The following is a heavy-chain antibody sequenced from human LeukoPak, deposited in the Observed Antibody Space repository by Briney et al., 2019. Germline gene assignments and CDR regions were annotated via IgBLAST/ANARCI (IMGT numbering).Heavy chain of an antibody. V-gene: IGHV3-74*01. CDR2: INGDGSRI. Sequence: GGSLRLSCAASGFTFSSYWMHWVRQAPGEGLVWVSRINGDGSRISYADSVQGRFTISRDNAKNTLYLQMNSLRAEDTAVYYCARSDTVATYDYWGQGTLVTVSS. D-gene: IGHD4-17*01. CDR1: GFTFSSYW. J-gene: IGHJ4*02. CDR3: ARSDTVATYDY.